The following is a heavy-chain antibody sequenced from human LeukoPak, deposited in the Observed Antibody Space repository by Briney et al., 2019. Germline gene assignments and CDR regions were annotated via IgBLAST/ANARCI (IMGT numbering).Heavy chain of an antibody. CDR2: IYHSGST. Sequence: PSETLSLTCAVSGYSISSGYYWGWIRQPPGKGLEWIGSIYHSGSTYYNPSLKSRVTISVDTSKNQFSLKPTSVTAADTAVYYCAREDYGDYEMGLWGQGTLVTVSS. CDR1: GYSISSGYY. J-gene: IGHJ4*02. V-gene: IGHV4-38-2*02. D-gene: IGHD4-17*01. CDR3: AREDYGDYEMGL.